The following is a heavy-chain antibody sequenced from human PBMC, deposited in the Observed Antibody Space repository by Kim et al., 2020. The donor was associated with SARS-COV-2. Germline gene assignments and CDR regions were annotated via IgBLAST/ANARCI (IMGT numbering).Heavy chain of an antibody. CDR3: ARSQYSSSAVDFPKTQLPVGCNFDY. D-gene: IGHD6-6*01. V-gene: IGHV4-34*01. CDR1: GGSFSGYY. J-gene: IGHJ4*02. CDR2: INHSGST. Sequence: SETLSLTCAVYGGSFSGYYWSWIRQPPGKGLEWIGEINHSGSTNYNPSLKSRVTISVDTSKNQFSLKLSSVTAADTAVYYCARSQYSSSAVDFPKTQLPVGCNFDYWGQGTLVTVSS.